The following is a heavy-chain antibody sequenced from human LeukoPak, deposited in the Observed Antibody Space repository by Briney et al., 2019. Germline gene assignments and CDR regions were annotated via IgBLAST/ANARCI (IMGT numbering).Heavy chain of an antibody. CDR1: GFTFSSYG. CDR3: VRWLWDY. D-gene: IGHD4-23*01. CDR2: IRYDGSNK. V-gene: IGHV3-30*02. J-gene: IGHJ4*02. Sequence: PGGSLRLSCAASGFTFSSYGMHWVRQAPGKGLEWVAFIRYDGSNKYYADSVKGRFTISRDNSKNTLYLQMNSLRGEDTAVYYCVRWLWDYWGQGTLVTVSS.